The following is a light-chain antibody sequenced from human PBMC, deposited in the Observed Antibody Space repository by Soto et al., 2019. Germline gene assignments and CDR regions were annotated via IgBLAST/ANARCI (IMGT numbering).Light chain of an antibody. V-gene: IGLV1-40*01. CDR3: QSYDRSLSGWV. J-gene: IGLJ3*02. CDR2: VNT. Sequence: QPVLTQPPSVSGAPGQTITISCTGSSSNIGADFGVHWYQQLPGAAPKLVIFVNTNRPSGVPDRFSGSKSGTSASLAITGLRAEDEADYYCQSYDRSLSGWVFGTGTKLTVL. CDR1: SSNIGADFG.